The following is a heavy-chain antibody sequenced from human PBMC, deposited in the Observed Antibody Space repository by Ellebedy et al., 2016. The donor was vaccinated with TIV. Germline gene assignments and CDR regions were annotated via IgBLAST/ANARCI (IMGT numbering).Heavy chain of an antibody. J-gene: IGHJ4*02. Sequence: GSLRLSCAASGFTFIRYEMNWVRQAPGKGLEWIGHIYYSGHTNYNPSLKSRVTISVDSSKKQFSLKLSSVTAADTAVYYCARGVMGDYWGQGTLVTVSS. D-gene: IGHD3-16*01. CDR2: IYYSGHT. CDR1: GFTFIRYE. V-gene: IGHV4-59*08. CDR3: ARGVMGDY.